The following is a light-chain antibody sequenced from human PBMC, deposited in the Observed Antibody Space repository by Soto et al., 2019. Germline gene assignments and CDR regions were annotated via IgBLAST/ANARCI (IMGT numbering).Light chain of an antibody. CDR1: QTLRNK. V-gene: IGKV3-15*01. CDR2: GGF. CDR3: SQHNAWPPT. J-gene: IGKJ3*01. Sequence: IVLTQSPGTLSVSPGERVILSCRASQTLRNKLAWYQQKPGQAPRLLIYGGFTRATGIPARFSGSGSGTEFPLTINRPAAEDFAICYCSQHNAWPPTFRPWTKLDLK.